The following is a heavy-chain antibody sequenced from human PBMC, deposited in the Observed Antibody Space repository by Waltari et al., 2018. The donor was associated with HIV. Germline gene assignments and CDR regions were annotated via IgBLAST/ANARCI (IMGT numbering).Heavy chain of an antibody. Sequence: QVQLQESGPGLVKPSETLSLSCIVSHDSVTNNYYYWAWIRQSPGKGLEWIGSLYYRGPPFHHPSLSSRFAMSLDTSRNQFSLNLTSVTVADTAFYYCARSPFTNVASTRKLGWLDPWGQGKLVTVSS. CDR1: HDSVTNNYYY. V-gene: IGHV4-39*01. CDR3: ARSPFTNVASTRKLGWLDP. D-gene: IGHD3-16*01. CDR2: LYYRGPP. J-gene: IGHJ5*02.